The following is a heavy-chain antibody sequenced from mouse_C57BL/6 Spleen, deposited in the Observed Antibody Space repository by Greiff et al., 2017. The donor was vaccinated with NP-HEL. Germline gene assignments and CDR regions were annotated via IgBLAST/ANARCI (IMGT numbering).Heavy chain of an antibody. Sequence: VQLQQPGAELVKPGASVKMSCKASGYTFTSYWITWVKQRPGQGLEWIGDIYPGSGSTNYNEKFKSKATLTVDTSSSTAYMQLSSLTSEDSAVYYCARSGDSTVVAHFDYWGQGTTLTVSS. D-gene: IGHD1-1*01. V-gene: IGHV1-55*01. CDR2: IYPGSGST. CDR3: ARSGDSTVVAHFDY. J-gene: IGHJ2*01. CDR1: GYTFTSYW.